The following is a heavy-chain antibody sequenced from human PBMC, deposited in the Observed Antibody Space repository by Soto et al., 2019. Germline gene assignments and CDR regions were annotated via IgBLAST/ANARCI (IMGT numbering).Heavy chain of an antibody. D-gene: IGHD6-19*01. CDR2: INAGNGNT. CDR3: ARDLGIAVAGTQGPY. CDR1: GYTFTSYA. V-gene: IGHV1-3*01. Sequence: ASVKVSCKASGYTFTSYAMHWVRQAPGQRLEWMGWINAGNGNTKYSQKFQGRVTITRDTSANTAYMELSSLRSEDTAVYYCARDLGIAVAGTQGPYWGQGTLVTVSS. J-gene: IGHJ4*02.